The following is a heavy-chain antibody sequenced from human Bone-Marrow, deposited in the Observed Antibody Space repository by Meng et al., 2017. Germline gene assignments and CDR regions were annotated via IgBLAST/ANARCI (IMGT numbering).Heavy chain of an antibody. CDR3: NWNDFGDY. Sequence: VAVGGAGGGLGQPGGSLRLSCAASGSTFSSNYMSWVGKAPGRGLEWVASIKSKTDGETLDYAVPVKGRFSNSRDDSKNTLYLQMHSLKTEDTAVYYCNWNDFGDYWGQGALVTVSS. CDR1: GSTFSSNY. CDR2: IKSKTDGETL. J-gene: IGHJ4*02. D-gene: IGHD1-1*01. V-gene: IGHV3-15*01.